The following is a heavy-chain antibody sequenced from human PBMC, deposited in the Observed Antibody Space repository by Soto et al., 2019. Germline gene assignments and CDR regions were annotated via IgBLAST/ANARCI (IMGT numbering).Heavy chain of an antibody. V-gene: IGHV3-30-3*01. CDR3: ARVRTTGDFDY. J-gene: IGHJ4*02. CDR1: GFTFSSYA. Sequence: GGSLRLSCAASGFTFSSYAMHWVRQAPGKGLEWVAVISYDGSNKYYADSVKGRFTISRDNSKNTLYLQMNSLRAEDTAVYYCARVRTTGDFDYWGQGTLVTVSS. D-gene: IGHD7-27*01. CDR2: ISYDGSNK.